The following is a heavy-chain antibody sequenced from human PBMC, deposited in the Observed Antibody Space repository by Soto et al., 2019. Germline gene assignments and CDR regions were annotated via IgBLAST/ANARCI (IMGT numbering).Heavy chain of an antibody. D-gene: IGHD3-16*01. CDR1: GFTFSSYA. J-gene: IGHJ5*02. CDR2: ISGSGGST. CDR3: AKSRSTGHGPWDNWFDH. Sequence: XGSLRLSCAASGFTFSSYAMSWVRQAPGNGLEWVSAISGSGGSTYYADSVKGRFTISRDNSKNTLYLQMNSLRAEDTAVYYCAKSRSTGHGPWDNWFDHWGQGTLVTVSS. V-gene: IGHV3-23*01.